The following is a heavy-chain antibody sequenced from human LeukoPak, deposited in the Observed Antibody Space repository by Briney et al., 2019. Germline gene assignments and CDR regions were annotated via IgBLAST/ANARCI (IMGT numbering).Heavy chain of an antibody. D-gene: IGHD3-22*01. V-gene: IGHV3-53*01. J-gene: IGHJ4*02. CDR2: IYSGGST. Sequence: GGSLRLSCAASGYTVSSNYMSWVRQAPGKGLECVSVIYSGGSTYYADSVKGRFTISRDNSKNTLYLQMNSLRAEDTAVYYCARGDSSGYPVKDWGQGTLVTVSS. CDR3: ARGDSSGYPVKD. CDR1: GYTVSSNY.